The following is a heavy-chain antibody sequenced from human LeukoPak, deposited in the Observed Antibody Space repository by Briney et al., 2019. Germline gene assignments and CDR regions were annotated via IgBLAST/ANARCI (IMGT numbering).Heavy chain of an antibody. D-gene: IGHD3-3*01. CDR1: GGSFSGYY. CDR3: ARDLVLRTYYDFWSGYRS. Sequence: SETLSLTCAVYGGSFSGYYWSWIRQPPGKGLEWIGEINHSGSTNYNPSLKSRVTISVDTSKNQFSLKLSSVTAADTAVYYCARDLVLRTYYDFWSGYRSWGQGTLVTVSS. V-gene: IGHV4-34*01. J-gene: IGHJ4*02. CDR2: INHSGST.